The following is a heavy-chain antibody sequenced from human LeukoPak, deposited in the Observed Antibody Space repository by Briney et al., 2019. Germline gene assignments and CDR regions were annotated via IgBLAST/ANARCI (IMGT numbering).Heavy chain of an antibody. CDR1: GFTFSSYS. Sequence: PGGSLRLSCAASGFTFSSYSMNWVRQAPGKGLEWVPSISSSSSYIYYADSVKGRFTISRDNAKNSLYLQMNSLRAEDTAVYYCARDGPLVDTAMVTLGYWGQGTLVTVSS. D-gene: IGHD5-18*01. V-gene: IGHV3-21*01. J-gene: IGHJ4*02. CDR3: ARDGPLVDTAMVTLGY. CDR2: ISSSSSYI.